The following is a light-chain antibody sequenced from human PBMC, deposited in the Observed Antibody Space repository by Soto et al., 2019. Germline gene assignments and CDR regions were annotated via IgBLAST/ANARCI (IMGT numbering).Light chain of an antibody. CDR1: QSVSSSY. Sequence: EIVLTQSPGTLSLSPGEGATLSCRASQSVSSSYLAWYQQKPGQAPRLLIYGASSRATGIPDRFSGSGSGTDFTLTISRLEPEDLAVYYCQQYGSSSWTFGQGTKVAIK. J-gene: IGKJ1*01. CDR3: QQYGSSSWT. V-gene: IGKV3-20*01. CDR2: GAS.